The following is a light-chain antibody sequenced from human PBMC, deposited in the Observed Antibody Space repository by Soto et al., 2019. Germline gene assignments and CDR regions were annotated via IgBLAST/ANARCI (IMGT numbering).Light chain of an antibody. Sequence: QSALTQPASVSGSPGQSIIISGTGTSSDVGDYNYVSWYQQHPGKAPKLMIYDVSNRPSGVSNRFSGSKSGSTASLTISGLQAEDEADYYCSSYTSSTTRVFGTGTKVTVL. CDR2: DVS. J-gene: IGLJ1*01. CDR1: SSDVGDYNY. V-gene: IGLV2-14*01. CDR3: SSYTSSTTRV.